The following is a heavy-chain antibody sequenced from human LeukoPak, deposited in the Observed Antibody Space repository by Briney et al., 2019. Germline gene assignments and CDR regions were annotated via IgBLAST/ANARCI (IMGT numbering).Heavy chain of an antibody. Sequence: PSETLSLTCAVYGGSFSGYYWSWIRQPPGKGLEWIGEINHSGSTNYNPSLKSRVTISVDTSKNQFSLKLSSVTAADTAVYYCARGISYYYDSSGYYPGAYYYYGMDVWGQGTTVTVSS. V-gene: IGHV4-34*01. J-gene: IGHJ6*02. CDR2: INHSGST. CDR3: ARGISYYYDSSGYYPGAYYYYGMDV. CDR1: GGSFSGYY. D-gene: IGHD3-22*01.